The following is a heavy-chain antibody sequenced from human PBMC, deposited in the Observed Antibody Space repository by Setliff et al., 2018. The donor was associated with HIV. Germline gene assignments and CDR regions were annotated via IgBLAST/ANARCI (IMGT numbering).Heavy chain of an antibody. CDR1: GLAFKSYW. D-gene: IGHD3-9*01. Sequence: LRLSCEVSGLAFKSYWMHWVRQAPGEGLEWVARIDIGGSRTNYADSVKGRFSISRDNAKNTLYLQMNDLTVDDTGVYYCGREYYGILTGYYLDHWGQGTLVTAPQ. J-gene: IGHJ4*02. CDR2: IDIGGSRT. V-gene: IGHV3-74*01. CDR3: GREYYGILTGYYLDH.